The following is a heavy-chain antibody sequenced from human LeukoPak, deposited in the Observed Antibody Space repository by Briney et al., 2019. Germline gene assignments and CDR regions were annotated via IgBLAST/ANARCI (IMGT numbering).Heavy chain of an antibody. D-gene: IGHD3-10*01. J-gene: IGHJ4*02. V-gene: IGHV1-69-2*01. CDR3: ATGSLWFGELPYYFDY. Sequence: GASVKVSCKVSGYTFTDYYMHWVQQAPGKGLEWMGLVDPEDGETIYAEKFQGRVTITADTSTDTAYMELGSLRSEDTAVYYCATGSLWFGELPYYFDYWGQGTLVTVSS. CDR2: VDPEDGET. CDR1: GYTFTDYY.